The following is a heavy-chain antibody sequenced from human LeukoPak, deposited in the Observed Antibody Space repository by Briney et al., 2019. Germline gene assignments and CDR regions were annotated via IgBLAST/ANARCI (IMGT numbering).Heavy chain of an antibody. CDR2: IIGTDDST. J-gene: IGHJ4*02. CDR1: GWGERMFA. D-gene: IGHD6-19*01. V-gene: IGHV3-23*01. Sequence: GGALGLSCAASGWGERMFAMGWVRQAKKRRLEWVSSIIGTDDSTYYADSVKGRFTVSRDNSKYTLSLQMDSLRAEDTAVYYCAKRRSAVAGPRYFDYWGQGTLVTVSP. CDR3: AKRRSAVAGPRYFDY.